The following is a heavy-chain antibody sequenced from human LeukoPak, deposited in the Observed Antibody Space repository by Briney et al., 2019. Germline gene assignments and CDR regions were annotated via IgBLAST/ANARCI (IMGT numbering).Heavy chain of an antibody. Sequence: ASVKVSCKASGYAFTSYYMHWVRQAPGQGLEWMGIINPSGGSTSYAQKFQGRVTMTRDTSTSTVYMELSSLRSEDTAVYYCARRGGTVTALDYWGQGTLVTVSS. J-gene: IGHJ4*02. CDR3: ARRGGTVTALDY. D-gene: IGHD2-21*02. CDR2: INPSGGST. CDR1: GYAFTSYY. V-gene: IGHV1-46*03.